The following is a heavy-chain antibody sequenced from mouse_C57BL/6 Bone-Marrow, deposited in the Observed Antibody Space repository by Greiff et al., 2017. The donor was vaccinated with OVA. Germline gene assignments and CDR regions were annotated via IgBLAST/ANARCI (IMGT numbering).Heavy chain of an antibody. V-gene: IGHV1-59*01. CDR1: GYTFTSYW. J-gene: IGHJ3*01. CDR3: ARYYGSSSTWFAY. Sequence: LQQPGAELVRPGTSVKLSCKASGYTFTSYWMHWVKQRPGQGLEWIGVIDPSDSYTNYNQKFKGKATLTVDTSSSTAYMQLSSLTSEDSAVYYCARYYGSSSTWFAYWGQGTLVTVSA. CDR2: IDPSDSYT. D-gene: IGHD1-1*01.